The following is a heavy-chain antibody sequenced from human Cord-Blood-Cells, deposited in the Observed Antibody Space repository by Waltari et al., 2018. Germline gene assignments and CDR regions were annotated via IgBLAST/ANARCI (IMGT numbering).Heavy chain of an antibody. Sequence: QLQLQESGPGLVKPSETLSLTCTVSGGSISSSSYYWGWIRQPPGKGPEWIGSIYYSGSTYYNPSLKSRVTISVDTSKNQFSLKLSSVTAADTAVYYCARDSLWFGEWAFDIWGQGTMVTVSS. CDR3: ARDSLWFGEWAFDI. V-gene: IGHV4-39*02. D-gene: IGHD3-10*01. CDR1: GGSISSSSYY. CDR2: IYYSGST. J-gene: IGHJ3*02.